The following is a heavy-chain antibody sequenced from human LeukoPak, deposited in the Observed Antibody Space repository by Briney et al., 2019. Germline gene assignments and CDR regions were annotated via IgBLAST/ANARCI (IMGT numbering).Heavy chain of an antibody. CDR2: IWHDGSNK. Sequence: GRSLRLSCAASGFTFSNYGMHWVRQAPGKGLEWVAVIWHDGSNKYYADSVKGRFTISRDNSKNTLYLQMNSLRAEDTAVYYCARDPGPYYYGLGTLIQLDYWGQGTLVTVSS. J-gene: IGHJ4*02. CDR3: ARDPGPYYYGLGTLIQLDY. V-gene: IGHV3-33*01. D-gene: IGHD3-10*01. CDR1: GFTFSNYG.